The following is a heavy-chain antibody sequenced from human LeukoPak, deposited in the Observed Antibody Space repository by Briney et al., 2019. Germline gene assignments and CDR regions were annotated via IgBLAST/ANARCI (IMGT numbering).Heavy chain of an antibody. CDR3: ARQVAGIGLYYFDY. J-gene: IGHJ4*02. CDR2: IYYTGGT. V-gene: IGHV4-39*01. CDR1: GGSITSSSYY. Sequence: SETLSLTCSVSGGSITSSSYYWGWIRQPPEKGLEWIGSIYYTGGTYYSPSLKSRVTISVDTSKNQFSLKLSSVTAADTAVYYCARQVAGIGLYYFDYWGQGTLVTVSS. D-gene: IGHD6-19*01.